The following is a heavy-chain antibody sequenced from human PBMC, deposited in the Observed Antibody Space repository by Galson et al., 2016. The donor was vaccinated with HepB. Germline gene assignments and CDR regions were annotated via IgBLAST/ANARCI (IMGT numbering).Heavy chain of an antibody. CDR2: IKSKTDGGST. D-gene: IGHD2-21*02. Sequence: SLRLSCAASGFTFSNAWMSWVRQAPGKGLEWVGRIKSKTDGGSTDYAAPVKGRFTISRDDSKNTLYLQMNSLKTEDTAVYYCTSLVVVTAIRNFQHWGQGTLVTVSS. J-gene: IGHJ1*01. CDR3: TSLVVVTAIRNFQH. CDR1: GFTFSNAW. V-gene: IGHV3-15*01.